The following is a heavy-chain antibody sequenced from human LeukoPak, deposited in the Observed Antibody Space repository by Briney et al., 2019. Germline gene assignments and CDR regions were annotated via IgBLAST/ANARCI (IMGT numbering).Heavy chain of an antibody. J-gene: IGHJ6*02. CDR2: IYYSGST. V-gene: IGHV4-59*08. D-gene: IGHD1-26*01. Sequence: PSETLSLTCTVSGGSISSYYWSWIRQPPGKGLEWIGYIYYSGSTNYNPSLKSRVTISVDTSKNQFSLKLSSVTAADTAVYYCARGPPMGNGSYRRYYYYGMDVWGQGTTVTVSS. CDR1: GGSISSYY. CDR3: ARGPPMGNGSYRRYYYYGMDV.